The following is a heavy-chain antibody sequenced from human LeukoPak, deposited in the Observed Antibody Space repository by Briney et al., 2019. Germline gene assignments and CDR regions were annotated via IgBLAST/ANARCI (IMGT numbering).Heavy chain of an antibody. CDR2: IIPIFGTA. D-gene: IGHD1-26*01. V-gene: IGHV1-69*05. CDR1: GGTFSSYA. Sequence: SVKVSCKASGGTFSSYAISWVRQAPGQGLEWMGGIIPIFGTANYAQKFQGRVTITTDESTSTAYMELSSLRSEDTAVYYCASGSYYRGALDIWGQGTMVTVSS. CDR3: ASGSYYRGALDI. J-gene: IGHJ3*02.